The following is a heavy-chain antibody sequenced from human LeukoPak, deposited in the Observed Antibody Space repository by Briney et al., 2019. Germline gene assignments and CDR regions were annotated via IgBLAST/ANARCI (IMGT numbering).Heavy chain of an antibody. CDR1: GFTLSIYW. CDR2: IKQDGEEK. CDR3: ARHSVTTFKFRTYNHYYMVV. Sequence: TGGPLRLSCAAPGFTLSIYWMSWVRQAPGKGPEWVANIKQDGEEKYYVDSVKGRFTICRDNAKNSLYQQMNSLIAEDTAVYYCARHSVTTFKFRTYNHYYMVVWGKGTTVTVSS. V-gene: IGHV3-7*01. J-gene: IGHJ6*03. D-gene: IGHD4-17*01.